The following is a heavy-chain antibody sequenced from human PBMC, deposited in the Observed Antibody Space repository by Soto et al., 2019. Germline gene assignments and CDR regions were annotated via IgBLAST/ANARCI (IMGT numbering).Heavy chain of an antibody. Sequence: QVQLLESGPGLVKPSETLSLTCTVSGGSISSYYWSWIRQPPGKGLEWIGYIYYSGSTNYNPSLKSRVTISVDTSKNQFSLKLSSVTAADTAVYYCARVINYYGSGSYYIFDYWGQGTLVTVSS. J-gene: IGHJ4*02. D-gene: IGHD3-10*01. CDR1: GGSISSYY. CDR2: IYYSGST. V-gene: IGHV4-59*01. CDR3: ARVINYYGSGSYYIFDY.